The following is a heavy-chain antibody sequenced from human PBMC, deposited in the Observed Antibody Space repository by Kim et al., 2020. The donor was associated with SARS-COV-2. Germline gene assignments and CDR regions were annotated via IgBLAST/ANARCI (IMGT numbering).Heavy chain of an antibody. V-gene: IGHV3-33*08. CDR1: GFTFSSYG. CDR2: IWYDGSNK. CDR3: AREGSGTAMVYYYYYGMDV. D-gene: IGHD5-18*01. Sequence: GGSLRLSCAASGFTFSSYGMHWVRQAPGKGLEWVAVIWYDGSNKYYADSVNGRFTISRDNSKNTLYLQMNSLRAEDTAVYYCAREGSGTAMVYYYYYGMDVWGQGTTVTVSS. J-gene: IGHJ6*02.